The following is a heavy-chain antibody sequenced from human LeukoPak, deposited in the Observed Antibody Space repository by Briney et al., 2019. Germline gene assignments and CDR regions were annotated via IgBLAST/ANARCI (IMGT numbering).Heavy chain of an antibody. Sequence: PGGSLRLSCAASGFTFSSYDMNWVRQAPGKGLEWVSSISSSGSTIYYADSVKGRFTISRDNAKNTLYLQMNSLRAEDTAVYYCAALDNGRDYWGQGTLVTVSS. J-gene: IGHJ4*02. CDR3: AALDNGRDY. CDR2: ISSSGSTI. D-gene: IGHD1-14*01. V-gene: IGHV3-48*03. CDR1: GFTFSSYD.